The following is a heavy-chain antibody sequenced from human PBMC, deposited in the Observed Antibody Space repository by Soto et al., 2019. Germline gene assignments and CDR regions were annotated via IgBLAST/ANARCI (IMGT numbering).Heavy chain of an antibody. CDR1: GFTFSSYD. D-gene: IGHD4-4*01. J-gene: IGHJ6*02. V-gene: IGHV3-13*01. CDR2: IGTAGDT. Sequence: PGGSLRLSCAASGFTFSSYDMHWVRQATGKGLEWVSAIGTAGDTYYPGSVKGRFTISRENAKNSLYLQMNSLRAEDTAVYYCARERRLNSNPQLYYYYGMDVWGQGTTVTVS. CDR3: ARERRLNSNPQLYYYYGMDV.